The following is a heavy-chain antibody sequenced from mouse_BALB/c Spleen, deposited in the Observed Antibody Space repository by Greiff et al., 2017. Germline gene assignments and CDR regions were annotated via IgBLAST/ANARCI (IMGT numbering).Heavy chain of an antibody. Sequence: VQLQQSGAELVRPGTSVKVSCKASGYAFTNYLIEWVKQRPGQGLEWIGVINPGSGGTNYNEKFKGKATLTADKSSSTAYMQLSSLTSDDSAFYFCARSDYGYDDGVDCWGQGTTLTVSS. CDR3: ARSDYGYDDGVDC. V-gene: IGHV1-54*01. D-gene: IGHD2-2*01. CDR1: GYAFTNYL. CDR2: INPGSGGT. J-gene: IGHJ2*01.